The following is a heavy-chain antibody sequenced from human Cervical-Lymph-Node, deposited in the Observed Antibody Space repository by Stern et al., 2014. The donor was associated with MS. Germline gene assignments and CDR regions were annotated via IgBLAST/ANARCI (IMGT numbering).Heavy chain of an antibody. CDR1: GFTFSSYG. CDR3: AKDHGYSSSSSFFDY. J-gene: IGHJ4*02. D-gene: IGHD6-6*01. V-gene: IGHV3-30*18. CDR2: ISYDGSNK. Sequence: VQLVESGGGVVQPGRSLRLSCAASGFTFSSYGMHWVRQAPGQGLEWVAVISYDGSNKYYAASVKGRFTISRDNSKNTLYLQMNSLRAEDTAVYYCAKDHGYSSSSSFFDYWGQGTLVTVSS.